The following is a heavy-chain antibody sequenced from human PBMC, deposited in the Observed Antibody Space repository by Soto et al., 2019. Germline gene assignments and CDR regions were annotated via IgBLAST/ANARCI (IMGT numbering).Heavy chain of an antibody. CDR2: IYPGDSDT. CDR1: GYSFTSYW. V-gene: IGHV5-51*01. J-gene: IGHJ6*02. Sequence: PGESLKISCKGSGYSFTSYWIGWVRQMPGKGLEWMGIIYPGDSDTRYSPSFQGQVTISADKSISTAYLQWSSLKASDTAMYYCARVLAAPLYYCYGMDVWGQGTTVTVSS. CDR3: ARVLAAPLYYCYGMDV. D-gene: IGHD2-15*01.